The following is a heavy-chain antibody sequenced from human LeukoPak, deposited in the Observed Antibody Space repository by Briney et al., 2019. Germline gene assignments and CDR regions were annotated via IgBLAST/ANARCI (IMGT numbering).Heavy chain of an antibody. J-gene: IGHJ4*02. Sequence: GGSLRLSCAASGFTFSDYSMNWVRQAPGKGLEWLSYIGRSGSPIHYADSVEGRFTISRDNAQNSLYLQVNSLRDEDTALYYCVRDLYYSFDYWGQGTVVTVSS. CDR1: GFTFSDYS. CDR2: IGRSGSPI. V-gene: IGHV3-48*02. CDR3: VRDLYYSFDY. D-gene: IGHD1-26*01.